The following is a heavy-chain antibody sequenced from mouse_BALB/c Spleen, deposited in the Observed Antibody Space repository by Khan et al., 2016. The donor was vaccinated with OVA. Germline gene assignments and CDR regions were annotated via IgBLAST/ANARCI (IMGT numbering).Heavy chain of an antibody. V-gene: IGHV2-2*02. CDR3: ARRGYDYGRGVLFAY. D-gene: IGHD2-4*01. J-gene: IGHJ3*01. CDR1: GFSLTNYS. CDR2: IWSAGST. Sequence: VQLKQSGPGLVQPSQSLSITCTVSGFSLTNYSLHWVRQSPGKGLEWLGVIWSAGSTDYNAAFISRLTIRKDNSRSQVFFKMNSLQPNDTAIYYCARRGYDYGRGVLFAYWGQGTLVTVSA.